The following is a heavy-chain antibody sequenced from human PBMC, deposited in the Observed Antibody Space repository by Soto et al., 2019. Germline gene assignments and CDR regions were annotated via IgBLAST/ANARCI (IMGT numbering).Heavy chain of an antibody. J-gene: IGHJ4*02. Sequence: ASVMVSSNAYGYIFTSYAMHWVRQAPGQRLEWMGWLNAGNGNTKSSQKFQGRVTITRDTSASTAYMELSSLRSEATAVYYCAMMEFWSGYGYWGQGTLVTVSS. V-gene: IGHV1-3*01. D-gene: IGHD3-3*01. CDR3: AMMEFWSGYGY. CDR2: LNAGNGNT. CDR1: GYIFTSYA.